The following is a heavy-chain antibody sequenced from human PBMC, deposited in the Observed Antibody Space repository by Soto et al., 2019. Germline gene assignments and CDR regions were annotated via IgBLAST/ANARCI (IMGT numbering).Heavy chain of an antibody. V-gene: IGHV3-64*01. CDR3: ARGGYCSGGTCYRGRFDP. CDR1: GFTFSSYA. CDR2: ISSNGGST. D-gene: IGHD2-15*01. Sequence: EVQLVESGGGLVQPGGSLRLSCAASGFTFSSYAMHWVRQAPGKGLEYVSAISSNGGSTYYANSVKGRFTISRDNSKNTLYLQMGSLRAEDMAVYYCARGGYCSGGTCYRGRFDPWGQGTLVTVSS. J-gene: IGHJ5*02.